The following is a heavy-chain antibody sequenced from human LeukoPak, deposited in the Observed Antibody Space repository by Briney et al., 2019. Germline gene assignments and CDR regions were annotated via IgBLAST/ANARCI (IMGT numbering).Heavy chain of an antibody. CDR3: ARELRIAAVGNWFDP. D-gene: IGHD6-13*01. Sequence: GGSLRLSCAASGFTFSSYSMNWVRQAPGKGLEWVSSISSSSSYIYYADSVKGRFTISRDNAKNSLYLQMNSLRAEDTAVYYCARELRIAAVGNWFDPWGQGTLATVSS. CDR2: ISSSSSYI. J-gene: IGHJ5*02. V-gene: IGHV3-21*01. CDR1: GFTFSSYS.